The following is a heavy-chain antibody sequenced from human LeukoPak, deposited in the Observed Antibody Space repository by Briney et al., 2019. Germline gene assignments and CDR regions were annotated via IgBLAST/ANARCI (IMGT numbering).Heavy chain of an antibody. Sequence: GGSLRLSCAASGFTFSSYSMNWVRQAPGKGLEWVSSISSSSSYIYYADSVKGRFTISRDNAKNSLYLQMNSLRAEDTAVYYCARDLGVVNYEPYYGMDVWGQGTTVTVS. D-gene: IGHD3-3*01. CDR2: ISSSSSYI. CDR3: ARDLGVVNYEPYYGMDV. CDR1: GFTFSSYS. J-gene: IGHJ6*02. V-gene: IGHV3-21*01.